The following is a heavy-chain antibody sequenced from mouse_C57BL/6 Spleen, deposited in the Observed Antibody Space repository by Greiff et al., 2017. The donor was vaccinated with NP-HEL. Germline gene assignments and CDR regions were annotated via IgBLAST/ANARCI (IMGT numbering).Heavy chain of an antibody. CDR2: IDPSDSYT. D-gene: IGHD1-1*01. V-gene: IGHV1-69*01. CDR1: GYTFTSYW. Sequence: QVQLQQPGAELVMPGASVKLSCKASGYTFTSYWMHWVKQRPGQGLEWIGEIDPSDSYTNYNQKFKGKSTLTVDKSSSTAYMQLSSLTSEDSAVYYGARGTTGGYFDVWGTGTTVTVSS. CDR3: ARGTTGGYFDV. J-gene: IGHJ1*03.